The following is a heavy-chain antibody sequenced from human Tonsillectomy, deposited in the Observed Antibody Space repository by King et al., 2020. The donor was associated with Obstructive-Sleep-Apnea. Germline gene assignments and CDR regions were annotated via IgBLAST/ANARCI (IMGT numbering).Heavy chain of an antibody. V-gene: IGHV3-23*04. J-gene: IGHJ5*02. CDR2: ISGSGGST. D-gene: IGHD4-17*01. CDR3: AKPRGIDYGDYRDWFDP. Sequence: VQLVESGGGLVQPGGSLRLSCAASGFTFSSYAMSWVRQAPGKGLEWVSAISGSGGSTYYADSVKGRFTISRDNSKNTLYLQMNSLRAEDTAVYYCAKPRGIDYGDYRDWFDPWGQGTLVTVSS. CDR1: GFTFSSYA.